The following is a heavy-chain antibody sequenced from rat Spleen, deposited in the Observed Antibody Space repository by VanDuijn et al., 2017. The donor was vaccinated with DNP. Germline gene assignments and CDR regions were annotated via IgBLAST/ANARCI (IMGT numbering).Heavy chain of an antibody. CDR2: MWSGGST. Sequence: QVQLKESGPGLVQTSQTLSLTCTVSGFSLLTNSVHWVRQPPGKGLEWVGAMWSGGSTDYNSTLKSRLSISRDTSKSQVLLKMNSLQTEDTAMYFCARSNYYSGVAVFDYWGQGVMVTVSS. V-gene: IGHV2-1*01. J-gene: IGHJ2*01. CDR3: ARSNYYSGVAVFDY. CDR1: GFSLLTNS. D-gene: IGHD1-1*01.